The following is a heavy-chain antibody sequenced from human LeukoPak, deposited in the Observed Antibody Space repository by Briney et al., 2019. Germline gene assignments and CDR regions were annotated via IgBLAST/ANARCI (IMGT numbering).Heavy chain of an antibody. D-gene: IGHD6-13*01. V-gene: IGHV3-48*03. CDR1: GFTFSSYE. CDR3: ARESSSWYADAFDI. J-gene: IGHJ3*02. CDR2: ISSSGSTI. Sequence: GRSLRLSCAASGFTFSSYEMNWVRQAPGKGLEWGSYISSSGSTIYYADSVKGRFTISGDNAKNSLYLQMNSLRAEDTAVYYCARESSSWYADAFDIWGQGTMVTVSS.